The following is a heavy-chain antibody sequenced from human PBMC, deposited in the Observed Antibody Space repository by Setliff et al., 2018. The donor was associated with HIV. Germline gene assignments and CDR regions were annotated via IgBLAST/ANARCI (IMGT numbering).Heavy chain of an antibody. Sequence: SETLSLTCTVSGGSISSSSYYWGWIRQPPGKGLEWIGSIYYSGSTYYNPSLKSRVTISVDTSKNQFSRKLSSVTAADTAVYYCARHSEYSSSWYYFDYWGQGTLVTVSS. CDR3: ARHSEYSSSWYYFDY. CDR2: IYYSGST. CDR1: GGSISSSSYY. D-gene: IGHD6-13*01. J-gene: IGHJ4*02. V-gene: IGHV4-39*01.